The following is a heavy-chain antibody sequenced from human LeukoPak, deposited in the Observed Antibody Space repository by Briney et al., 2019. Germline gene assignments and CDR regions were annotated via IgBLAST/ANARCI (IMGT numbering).Heavy chain of an antibody. J-gene: IGHJ4*02. Sequence: QPGRSLRLSCAASGFTFSSYAVHWVRQAPGKGLEWVAVTSYDGSNKYYADSVKGRFTISRDNSKNTLYLQMNSLRAEDTAVYYCARDSGSYPESYFDYWGQGTLVTVSS. CDR3: ARDSGSYPESYFDY. CDR2: TSYDGSNK. D-gene: IGHD1-26*01. CDR1: GFTFSSYA. V-gene: IGHV3-30*01.